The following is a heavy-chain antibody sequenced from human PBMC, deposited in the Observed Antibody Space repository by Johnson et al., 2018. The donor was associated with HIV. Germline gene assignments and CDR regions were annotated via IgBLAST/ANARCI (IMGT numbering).Heavy chain of an antibody. CDR3: ARDQPPGYCSGGSCYSGAFDI. Sequence: VQLVESGGGLVQPGGSLRLSCAASGFTFSSYAVSWVRQAPGKGLEWVSGASGSGGTTYYADSVKGRFTISRDNANNSLYLQRNSLRAEDTAVYYCARDQPPGYCSGGSCYSGAFDIWGRGTMVTVSS. D-gene: IGHD2-15*01. CDR2: ASGSGGTT. CDR1: GFTFSSYA. V-gene: IGHV3-23*04. J-gene: IGHJ3*02.